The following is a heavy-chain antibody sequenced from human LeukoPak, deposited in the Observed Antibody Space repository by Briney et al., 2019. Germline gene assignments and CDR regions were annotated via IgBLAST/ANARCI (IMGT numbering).Heavy chain of an antibody. CDR1: GGSISSYY. V-gene: IGHV4-59*08. CDR2: IYYSGST. Sequence: SGTLSLTCAVSGGSISSYYWSWIRQPPGKGLEWIGYIYYSGSTNYNPSLKSRVTISVDTSKNQFSLKLSSVTAADTAVYYCARHSGNWFDPWGQGTLVTVSS. CDR3: ARHSGNWFDP. J-gene: IGHJ5*02.